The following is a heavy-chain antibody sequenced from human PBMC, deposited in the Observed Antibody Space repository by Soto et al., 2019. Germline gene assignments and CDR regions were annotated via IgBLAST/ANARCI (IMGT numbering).Heavy chain of an antibody. CDR2: IIPILGIE. CDR3: ARESGSYYYYGMDV. J-gene: IGHJ6*02. Sequence: QVQLVQSGAEVKKPGSSVKVSCKASGGTFSSYTISWVRQAPGQGLEWMGRIIPILGIENYAQKLQDRGKITADKSTSTAYRKLSSLRSEDTAVYYCARESGSYYYYGMDVWGQGTTVTVSS. D-gene: IGHD1-26*01. CDR1: GGTFSSYT. V-gene: IGHV1-69*08.